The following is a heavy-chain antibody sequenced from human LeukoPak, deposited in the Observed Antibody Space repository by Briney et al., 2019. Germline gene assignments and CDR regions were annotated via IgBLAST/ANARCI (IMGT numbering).Heavy chain of an antibody. V-gene: IGHV3-74*01. D-gene: IGHD4-11*01. J-gene: IGHJ4*02. Sequence: WGSLRLSCAASGFTFSSYWMHWVRQAPGKGLVWVSHISSDGTNTSYADSVKGRFTISRDNAKITLYLQMSRLRAEDTAVYYCERDKVSNYVFDYWGQGTLVTVAS. CDR3: ERDKVSNYVFDY. CDR2: ISSDGTNT. CDR1: GFTFSSYW.